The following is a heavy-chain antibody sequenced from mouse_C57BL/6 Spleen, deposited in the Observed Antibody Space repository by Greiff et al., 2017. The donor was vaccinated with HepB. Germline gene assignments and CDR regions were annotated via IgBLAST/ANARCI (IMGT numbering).Heavy chain of an antibody. V-gene: IGHV5-17*01. D-gene: IGHD2-4*01. J-gene: IGHJ2*01. CDR3: ARAYYDYGYFDY. CDR1: GFTFSDYG. Sequence: EVKLMESGGGLVKPGGSLKLSCAASGFTFSDYGMHWVRQAPEKGLEWVAYISSGSSTIYYADTVKGRFTISRDNAKNTLFLQMTSLRSEDTAMYYCARAYYDYGYFDYWGQGTTLTVSS. CDR2: ISSGSSTI.